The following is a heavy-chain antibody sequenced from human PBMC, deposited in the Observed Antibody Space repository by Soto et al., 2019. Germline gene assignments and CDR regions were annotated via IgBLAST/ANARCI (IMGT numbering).Heavy chain of an antibody. CDR1: GFTFSSYA. D-gene: IGHD1-26*01. CDR3: AKDLEVVGATRWGFDT. CDR2: ISNDGSRK. J-gene: IGHJ5*02. Sequence: QVQLVESGGGVVQPGRSLRLSCAASGFTFSSYAMHWVRQAPGKGLEWVAAISNDGSRKYYGDSVKGRITISRDNSKNTLYLQMDSLRDEDTAVYYCAKDLEVVGATRWGFDTWGQGTLVTVSS. V-gene: IGHV3-30*14.